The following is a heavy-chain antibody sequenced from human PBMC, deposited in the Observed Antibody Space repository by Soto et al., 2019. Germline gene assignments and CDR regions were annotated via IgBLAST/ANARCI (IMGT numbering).Heavy chain of an antibody. V-gene: IGHV4-34*01. D-gene: IGHD6-19*01. J-gene: IGHJ4*02. Sequence: SETLSLTCAVYGGSFSGYYWSWIRQPPGKGLEWIGEINHSGSTNYNPSLKSRVTISVDTSKNQFSLKLSSVTAADTAVYYCARDKDHNSGWNGIEYWGQGTLVTVSS. CDR3: ARDKDHNSGWNGIEY. CDR1: GGSFSGYY. CDR2: INHSGST.